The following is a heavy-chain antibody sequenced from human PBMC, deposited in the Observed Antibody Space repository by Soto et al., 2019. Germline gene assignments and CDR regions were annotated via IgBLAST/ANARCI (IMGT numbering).Heavy chain of an antibody. CDR2: IYYIGST. V-gene: IGHV4-59*08. J-gene: IGHJ5*02. CDR1: GGSISSYY. D-gene: IGHD6-13*01. CDR3: ARAKAPLYSSSWYWFDP. Sequence: PSETLSLTCTVSGGSISSYYWSWIRQPPGKGLEWIGYIYYIGSTNYNPFLKSRVTISVDTSKNHFSLKLSSVTAADTAVYYCARAKAPLYSSSWYWFDPWGQGTLVTVSS.